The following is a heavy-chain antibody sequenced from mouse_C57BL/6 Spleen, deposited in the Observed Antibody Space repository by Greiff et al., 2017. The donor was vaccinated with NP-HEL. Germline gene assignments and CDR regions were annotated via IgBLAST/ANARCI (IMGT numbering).Heavy chain of an antibody. CDR2: ISSGSSTI. Sequence: EVQLVESGGGLVKPGGSLKLSCAASGFTFSDYGMHWVRQAPEKGLEWVAYISSGSSTIYYADTVKGRFTISRDNAKNTLFLQMTSLRAEDTAMYYCARMGYGSSYGYFDVWGTGTTVTVSS. CDR3: ARMGYGSSYGYFDV. D-gene: IGHD1-1*01. V-gene: IGHV5-17*01. CDR1: GFTFSDYG. J-gene: IGHJ1*03.